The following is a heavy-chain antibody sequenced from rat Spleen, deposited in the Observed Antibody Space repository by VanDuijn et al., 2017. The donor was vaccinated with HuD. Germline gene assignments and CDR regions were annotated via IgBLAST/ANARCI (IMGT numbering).Heavy chain of an antibody. J-gene: IGHJ2*01. Sequence: EVQLVESGGGLVQPGRSMKLSCAASGFTFSNHGTHWIRQAPTKGLEWVASISPSGGSTYYRDSVKGRFTISRDNAKSSLYLQMDSLRSEDTATYYCTTSPRARDGTYYHYFDYWGQGVMVTVSS. D-gene: IGHD1-12*02. V-gene: IGHV5-19*01. CDR2: ISPSGGST. CDR3: TTSPRARDGTYYHYFDY. CDR1: GFTFSNHG.